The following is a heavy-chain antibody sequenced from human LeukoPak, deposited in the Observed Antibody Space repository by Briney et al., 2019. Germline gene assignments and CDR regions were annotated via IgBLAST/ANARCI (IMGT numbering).Heavy chain of an antibody. Sequence: SETLSLTRAVYGGSFSGYYWSWIRQPPGKGLEWIGEINHSGSTNYNPSLKSRVTISVDTSKNQFSLKLSSVTAADTAVYYCARGFGDYGDYAGGIYYFDYWGQGTLVTVSS. CDR2: INHSGST. D-gene: IGHD4-17*01. J-gene: IGHJ4*02. CDR1: GGSFSGYY. V-gene: IGHV4-34*01. CDR3: ARGFGDYGDYAGGIYYFDY.